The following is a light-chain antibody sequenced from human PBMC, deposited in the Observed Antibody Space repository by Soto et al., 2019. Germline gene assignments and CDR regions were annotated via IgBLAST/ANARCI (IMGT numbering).Light chain of an antibody. CDR2: AAS. Sequence: DIQMTQSPSSLSASVEDRVIITCRASQSISNQLNWYQQKPGKAPKLLIFAASSLQSGVPSRFSGSRSGPDFTLTISSLQPEDFAAYYCQQSYSSPPTFGQGTKVDI. CDR1: QSISNQ. V-gene: IGKV1-39*01. CDR3: QQSYSSPPT. J-gene: IGKJ1*01.